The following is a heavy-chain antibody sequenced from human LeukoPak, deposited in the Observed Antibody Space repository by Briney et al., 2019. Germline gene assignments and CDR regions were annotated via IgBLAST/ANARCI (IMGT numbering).Heavy chain of an antibody. J-gene: IGHJ5*02. CDR1: GGSNSSGSYY. Sequence: SETLSLTCTVSGGSNSSGSYYWSWIRQPAGKGLEWIGRIYTSGSTNYNPSLKSRVTISVDTSKNQFSLKLSSVTAADTAVYYCARWAIFGGWFDPWGQGTLVTVSS. CDR3: ARWAIFGGWFDP. V-gene: IGHV4-61*02. D-gene: IGHD3-10*01. CDR2: IYTSGST.